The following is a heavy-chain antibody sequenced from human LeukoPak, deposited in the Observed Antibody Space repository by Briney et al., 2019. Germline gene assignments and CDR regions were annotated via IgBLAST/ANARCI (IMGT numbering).Heavy chain of an antibody. D-gene: IGHD3-10*01. V-gene: IGHV1-69*06. J-gene: IGHJ5*02. CDR3: ARLVEDYYGSGSYHGGDWFDP. CDR2: IIPIFGTA. CDR1: GGTFSSYA. Sequence: GASVKVSCKASGGTFSSYAISWVRQAPGQGLEWMGGIIPIFGTANYAQKFQGRVTITADKSTSTAYMELSSLRSEDTAVYYCARLVEDYYGSGSYHGGDWFDPWGQGTLVTVSS.